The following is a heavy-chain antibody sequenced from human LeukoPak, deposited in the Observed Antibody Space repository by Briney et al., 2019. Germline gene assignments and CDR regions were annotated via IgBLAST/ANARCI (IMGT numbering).Heavy chain of an antibody. CDR2: IVEDGSET. CDR3: ARDPPRRFDL. J-gene: IGHJ4*02. V-gene: IGHV3-7*01. Sequence: PGGSLRLSCATSGFTFSSYWMTWVRQAPGKGLEWVASIVEDGSETCYLDSVKGRFTFSRDNAKNSLYLQMNNLRGEDTAVYYCARDPPRRFDLWGQGTLVTVSS. CDR1: GFTFSSYW.